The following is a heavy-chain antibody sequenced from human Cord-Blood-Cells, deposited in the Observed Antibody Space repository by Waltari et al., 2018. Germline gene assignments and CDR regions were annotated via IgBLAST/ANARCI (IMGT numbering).Heavy chain of an antibody. CDR1: GFTFSNAW. CDR3: TTCSSTSCYYYYYMDV. Sequence: EVQLVESGGGLVKPGGSLRLSCAASGFTFSNAWLSWVRQARVKGLEWVGRIKSKTDGGTTDYAAPVKGRFTISRDDSKNTLYLQMNSLKTEDTAVYYCTTCSSTSCYYYYYMDVWGKGTTVTVSS. CDR2: IKSKTDGGTT. D-gene: IGHD2-2*01. V-gene: IGHV3-15*01. J-gene: IGHJ6*03.